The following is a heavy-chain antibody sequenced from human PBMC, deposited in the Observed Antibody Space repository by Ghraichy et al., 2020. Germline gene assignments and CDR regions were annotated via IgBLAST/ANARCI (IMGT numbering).Heavy chain of an antibody. CDR2: ISGTGVMT. CDR3: ARDPYPDARLDYARFDY. V-gene: IGHV3-23*01. CDR1: GFTFSSYA. Sequence: GGSLRLSCAASGFTFSSYAINWVLQAPGQGLEWISTISGTGVMTYYADSVKGRFTISRDNSQNTLYLQMNSLRAEDTAVYHCARDPYPDARLDYARFDYWGQGGLVFVSS. D-gene: IGHD4-17*01. J-gene: IGHJ4*02.